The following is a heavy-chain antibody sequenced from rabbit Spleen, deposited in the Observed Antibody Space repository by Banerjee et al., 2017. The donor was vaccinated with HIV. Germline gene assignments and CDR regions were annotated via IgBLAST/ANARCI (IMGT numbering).Heavy chain of an antibody. CDR2: IDTSSVNT. V-gene: IGHV1S40*01. J-gene: IGHJ4*01. CDR3: ARDAGSGDYIDGYFNL. Sequence: QSLEESGGDLVKPGASLTLTCTASGFDFSSSYYMCWVRQAPGKGLELIACIDTSSVNTADATWAKGRFTISKTSSTTVTLQMTSLTAADTATYFCARDAGSGDYIDGYFNLWGPGTLVTVS. CDR1: GFDFSSSYY. D-gene: IGHD8-1*01.